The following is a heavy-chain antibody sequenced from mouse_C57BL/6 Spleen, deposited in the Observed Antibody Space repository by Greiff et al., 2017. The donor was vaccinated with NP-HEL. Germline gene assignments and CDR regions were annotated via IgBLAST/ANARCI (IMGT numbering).Heavy chain of an antibody. CDR3: ARRARWDVQWYFDV. CDR2: INPGSGGT. V-gene: IGHV1-54*01. D-gene: IGHD4-1*01. CDR1: GYAFTNYL. Sequence: VQLQQSGAELVRPGTSVKVSCKASGYAFTNYLIEWVKQRPGQGLEWIGVINPGSGGTNYNEKFKGKGKLNADKSSRTAYMQLSSLTSEDSAVYFCARRARWDVQWYFDVWGTGTTVTVSS. J-gene: IGHJ1*03.